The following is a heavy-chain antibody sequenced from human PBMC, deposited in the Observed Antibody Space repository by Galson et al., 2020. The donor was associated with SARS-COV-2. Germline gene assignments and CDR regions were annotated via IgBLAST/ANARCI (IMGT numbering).Heavy chain of an antibody. CDR1: GYTFTSYD. CDR3: ARSPTGYDILTGYRSFDS. V-gene: IGHV1-8*01. J-gene: IGHJ4*02. CDR2: MNPNSGNT. Sequence: GESLKISCKASGYTFTSYDINWVRQATGQGLEWMGWMNPNSGNTGYAQKFQGRVTMTRNTSISTAYMELSSLRSEDTAVYYCARSPTGYDILTGYRSFDSWGQGTLVTVSS. D-gene: IGHD3-9*01.